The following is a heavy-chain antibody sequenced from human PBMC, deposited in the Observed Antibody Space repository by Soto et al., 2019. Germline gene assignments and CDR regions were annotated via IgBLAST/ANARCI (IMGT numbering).Heavy chain of an antibody. J-gene: IGHJ6*02. CDR2: IYDSGST. Sequence: SETLSLTCTVSGGSVSSGSFYRGWIRQPPGKGLEWIGYIYDSGSTNYNPSLKSRVTILVDTSKKQFSLKLSSVTAADTAMYYCARRLYYDSSGFEGGGMDVWGQGTTVTVSS. CDR1: GGSVSSGSFY. CDR3: ARRLYYDSSGFEGGGMDV. V-gene: IGHV4-61*01. D-gene: IGHD3-22*01.